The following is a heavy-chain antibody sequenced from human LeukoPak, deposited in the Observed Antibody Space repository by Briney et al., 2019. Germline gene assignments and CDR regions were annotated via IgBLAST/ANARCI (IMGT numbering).Heavy chain of an antibody. CDR3: ARDRRMYGYYYGSGSYLADAFDI. CDR2: ISSSSSTI. V-gene: IGHV3-48*04. D-gene: IGHD3-10*01. J-gene: IGHJ3*02. CDR1: GFTFSSYS. Sequence: PGGSLRLSCAASGFTFSSYSMNWVRQAPWKGLEWVSYISSSSSTIYYADSVEGRFTISRDNAKNSLYLQMNSLRAEDTAVYYCARDRRMYGYYYGSGSYLADAFDIWGQGTMVTVSS.